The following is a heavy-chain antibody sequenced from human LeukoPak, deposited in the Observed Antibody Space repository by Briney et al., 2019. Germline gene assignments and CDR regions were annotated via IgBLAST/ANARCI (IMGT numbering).Heavy chain of an antibody. D-gene: IGHD3-22*01. Sequence: ASVKVSCKASGYTFTSYGISWVRQAPGQGLEWMGWISAYNGNTNYAQKLQGRVTMTTDTSTSTAYMELRSLRSDDTAVYYCARVPNRYYYDSSGYYFLDYWGQGTLVTVSS. CDR3: ARVPNRYYYDSSGYYFLDY. CDR2: ISAYNGNT. J-gene: IGHJ4*02. V-gene: IGHV1-18*01. CDR1: GYTFTSYG.